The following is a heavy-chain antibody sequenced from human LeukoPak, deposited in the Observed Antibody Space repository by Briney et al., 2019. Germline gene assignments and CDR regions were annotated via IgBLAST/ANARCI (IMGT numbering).Heavy chain of an antibody. CDR1: GFTVSSNY. J-gene: IGHJ4*02. D-gene: IGHD1-26*01. CDR3: ARDVVGATYFD. V-gene: IGHV3-53*01. Sequence: PGGSLRLSCAASGFTVSSNYTTWVRQAPGKGLEWVSIIYSGGSTSYADSVKGRFTISRDNSKNTLYLQMNSLRAEDTAVYYCARDVVGATYFDWGQGTLVTVSS. CDR2: IYSGGST.